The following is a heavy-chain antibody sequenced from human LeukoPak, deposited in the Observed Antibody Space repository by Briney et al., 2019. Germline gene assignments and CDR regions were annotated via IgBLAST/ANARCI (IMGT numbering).Heavy chain of an antibody. CDR3: ARVHSYCSSTSCLDY. CDR1: GYTFTSYG. CDR2: ISAYNGNS. J-gene: IGHJ4*02. D-gene: IGHD2-2*01. V-gene: IGHV1-18*01. Sequence: ASVKVSCKASGYTFTSYGNSWVRQAPGQGLEWMGWISAYNGNSNYAQKFQGRVTMTTDTSTSTGYMELRSLRSDDTAVYYCARVHSYCSSTSCLDYWGQGTLVTVSS.